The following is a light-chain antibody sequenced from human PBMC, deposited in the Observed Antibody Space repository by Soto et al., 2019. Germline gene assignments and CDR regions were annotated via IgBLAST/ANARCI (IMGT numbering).Light chain of an antibody. CDR3: NSYRTVSTYG. CDR1: SSDIGGYNF. Sequence: QSALTQPASVSGSPGQSITIACTGTSSDIGGYNFVSWYQQHPGKAPKLLIYDVGNRPSGVSNRFSGSKSGNTASLTISGLQAEDEAHYYCNSYRTVSTYGLGTGTKVTVL. CDR2: DVG. J-gene: IGLJ1*01. V-gene: IGLV2-14*01.